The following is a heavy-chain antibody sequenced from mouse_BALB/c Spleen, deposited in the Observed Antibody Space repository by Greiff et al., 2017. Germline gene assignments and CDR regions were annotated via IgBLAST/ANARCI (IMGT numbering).Heavy chain of an antibody. D-gene: IGHD1-1*01. V-gene: IGHV2-9-2*01. CDR2: IWTGGGT. CDR1: GFSLTSYD. J-gene: IGHJ2*01. Sequence: QVQLKESGPGLVPPSQSLSITCTVSGFSLTSYDISWIRQPPGKGLEWLGVIWTGGGTNYNSAFMSRLSISKDNSKSQVFLKMNSLQTDDTAIYYCVRGGAGSSYADYWGQGTTLTVSA. CDR3: VRGGAGSSYADY.